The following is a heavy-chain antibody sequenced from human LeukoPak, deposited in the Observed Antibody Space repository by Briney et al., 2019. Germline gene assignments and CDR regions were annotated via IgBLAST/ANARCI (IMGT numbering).Heavy chain of an antibody. CDR1: GGSFSGYN. D-gene: IGHD3-9*01. CDR3: VRGPKKNQRGAPGRTIRDLGPLDY. CDR2: INLSGST. J-gene: IGHJ4*02. V-gene: IGHV4-34*01. Sequence: SETLSLSCAVYGGSFSGYNWSWIRQPPRKGLEWVGGINLSGSTNSNPSLTSRVTISVDTSKNPFSLKLSSVTPADTALYYSVRGPKKNQRGAPGRTIRDLGPLDYWGQGTLVTVSS.